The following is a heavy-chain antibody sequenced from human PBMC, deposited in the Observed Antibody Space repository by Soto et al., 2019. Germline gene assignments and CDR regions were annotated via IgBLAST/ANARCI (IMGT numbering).Heavy chain of an antibody. CDR3: ATGQLELRRRLDY. CDR1: GYTLTELS. D-gene: IGHD1-7*01. V-gene: IGHV1-24*01. J-gene: IGHJ4*02. CDR2: FDPEDGET. Sequence: GASVKVSCKVSGYTLTELSMHWVRQAPGKGLEWMGGFDPEDGETIYAQKFQGRVTMTEDTSTDTAYMELSSLRSEDTAVYYCATGQLELRRRLDYWGQGTMLTVYS.